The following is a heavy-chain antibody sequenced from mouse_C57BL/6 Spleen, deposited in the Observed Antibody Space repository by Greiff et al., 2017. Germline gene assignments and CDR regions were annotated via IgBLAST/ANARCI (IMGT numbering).Heavy chain of an antibody. CDR3: ARGGYSKGNAMDY. D-gene: IGHD2-5*01. Sequence: VQLKESGGGLVKPGGSLKLSCAASGFTFSDYGMHWVRQAPEKGLEWVAYISSGSSTIYYADTVKGRVTISRDNAKNTLFLQMTRLGSEDTAMYYCARGGYSKGNAMDYWGQGTSVTVSS. J-gene: IGHJ4*01. CDR1: GFTFSDYG. CDR2: ISSGSSTI. V-gene: IGHV5-17*01.